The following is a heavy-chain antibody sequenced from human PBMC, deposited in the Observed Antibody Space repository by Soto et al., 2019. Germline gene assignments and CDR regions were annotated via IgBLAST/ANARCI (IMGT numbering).Heavy chain of an antibody. V-gene: IGHV4-34*01. CDR1: GGSFSGYY. D-gene: IGHD2-21*01. CDR3: ARGLEHIVDGYYYYGMDV. CDR2: INHSGST. Sequence: SETLSLTCAVYGGSFSGYYWSWIRQPPGKGLEWIGEINHSGSTNYNPSLKSRVTISVDTSKNQFSLKLSSVTAADTTVYYCARGLEHIVDGYYYYGMDVWGQGTTVTVSS. J-gene: IGHJ6*02.